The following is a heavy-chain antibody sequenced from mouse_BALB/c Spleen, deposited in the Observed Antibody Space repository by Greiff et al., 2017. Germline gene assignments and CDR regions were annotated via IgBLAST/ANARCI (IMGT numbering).Heavy chain of an antibody. CDR2: INPSTGYT. J-gene: IGHJ4*01. CDR1: GYTFTSYW. D-gene: IGHD2-1*01. V-gene: IGHV1-7*01. CDR3: ARGGAYGNYDYYAMDY. Sequence: VQRVESGAELAKPGASVKMSCKASGYTFTSYWMHWVKQRPGQGLEWIGYINPSTGYTEYNQKFKDKATLTADKSSSTAYMQLSSLTSEDSAVYYCARGGAYGNYDYYAMDYWGQGTSVTVSS.